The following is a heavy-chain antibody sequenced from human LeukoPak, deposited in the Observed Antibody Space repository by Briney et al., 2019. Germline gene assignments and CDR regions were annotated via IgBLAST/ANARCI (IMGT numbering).Heavy chain of an antibody. CDR3: ARGPPLFDP. V-gene: IGHV3-48*04. CDR1: GFTFSDYT. Sequence: GGSLRLSCVASGFTFSDYTMNWVRQAPGKGLEWISYIDISSSSTYYADSVKGRFTISRDNAKNSLYLQMSSLRAEDTALYYCARGPPLFDPWGQGTLVTVSS. J-gene: IGHJ5*02. CDR2: IDISSSST.